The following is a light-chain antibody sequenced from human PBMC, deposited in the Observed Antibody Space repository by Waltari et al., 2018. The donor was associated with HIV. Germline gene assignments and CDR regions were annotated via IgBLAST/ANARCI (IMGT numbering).Light chain of an antibody. Sequence: IVMTQSPATLSVSPGERATLSCRASQSVSSNLAWYQQKPGQAPRLLIYGASTRATGIAAGFSGSGSGTEFTLTISSLQSEDFAVYYCQQYNNWPWTFGQGTKVEIK. CDR1: QSVSSN. CDR2: GAS. CDR3: QQYNNWPWT. V-gene: IGKV3-15*01. J-gene: IGKJ1*01.